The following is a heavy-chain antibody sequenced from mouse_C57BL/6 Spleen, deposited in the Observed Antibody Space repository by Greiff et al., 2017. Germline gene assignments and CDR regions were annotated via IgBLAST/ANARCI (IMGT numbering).Heavy chain of an antibody. CDR3: ARGNYGDSRFAY. D-gene: IGHD2-13*01. CDR1: GFTFSSYA. J-gene: IGHJ3*01. CDR2: ISDGGSYT. Sequence: EVQLVESGGGLVKPGGSLKLSCAASGFTFSSYAMPWVRQTPEQRLEWVATISDGGSYTYYQDNIKGRFTISGDNSKNNLYLQMSHLKSEDSAVYYCARGNYGDSRFAYWGQGTLVTVSA. V-gene: IGHV5-4*01.